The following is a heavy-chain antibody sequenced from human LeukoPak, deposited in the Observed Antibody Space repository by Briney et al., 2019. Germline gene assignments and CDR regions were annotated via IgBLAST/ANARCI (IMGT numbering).Heavy chain of an antibody. Sequence: EASVKVSCKASGYTFTSYDINWVRQATGQGLEWMGWMNPNSGNTGYAQKFQGRVTMTTISSVSTAYMELSSLTSEDTAVYYCARAPTSDNSDYYFDYWGQGTLVTVSS. CDR3: ARAPTSDNSDYYFDY. CDR2: MNPNSGNT. J-gene: IGHJ4*02. V-gene: IGHV1-8*02. D-gene: IGHD3-10*01. CDR1: GYTFTSYD.